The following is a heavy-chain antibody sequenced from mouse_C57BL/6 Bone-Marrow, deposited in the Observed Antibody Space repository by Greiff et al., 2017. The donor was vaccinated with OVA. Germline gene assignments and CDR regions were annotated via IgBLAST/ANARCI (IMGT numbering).Heavy chain of an antibody. CDR1: GYTFTSYW. Sequence: QVQLQQPGAELVKPGASVKMSCKASGYTFTSYWITWVKQRPGQGLEWIGDIYPGSGSTNYNEKFESKATMTVDTSSSTAYMQLSILTSENSAVYYCARGGIYYDYDGVFDYWGQGTTLTVSS. V-gene: IGHV1-55*01. CDR2: IYPGSGST. CDR3: ARGGIYYDYDGVFDY. J-gene: IGHJ2*01. D-gene: IGHD2-4*01.